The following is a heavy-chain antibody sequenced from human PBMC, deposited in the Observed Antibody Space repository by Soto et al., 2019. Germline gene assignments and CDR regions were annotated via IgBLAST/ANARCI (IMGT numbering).Heavy chain of an antibody. J-gene: IGHJ4*02. CDR3: AKARCTTSNCYVPDY. CDR2: ISGSGGSP. V-gene: IGHV3-23*01. CDR1: VFSFSTYT. Sequence: GGSLRLSCAASVFSFSTYTMSWVRRAPGKGLEWVSAISGSGGSPSYADTVQGRFTISRDNPKKTLYLQMNSLRAEDTAVYYCAKARCTTSNCYVPDYWGQGTLVTVSS. D-gene: IGHD2-8*01.